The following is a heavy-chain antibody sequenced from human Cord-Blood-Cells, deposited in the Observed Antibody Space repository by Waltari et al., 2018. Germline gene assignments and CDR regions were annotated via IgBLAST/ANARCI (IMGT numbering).Heavy chain of an antibody. J-gene: IGHJ4*02. CDR1: VFTFSSYW. Sequence: EVKLVESGGGLVQPGGSLRLSCAASVFTFSSYWMSWVRQAPGKGLEWVANIKQDGSEKYYVDSVKGRFTISRDNAKNSLYLQMNSLRAEDTAVYYCARAPYSGSYYWGQGTLVTVSS. CDR2: IKQDGSEK. CDR3: ARAPYSGSYY. D-gene: IGHD1-26*01. V-gene: IGHV3-7*01.